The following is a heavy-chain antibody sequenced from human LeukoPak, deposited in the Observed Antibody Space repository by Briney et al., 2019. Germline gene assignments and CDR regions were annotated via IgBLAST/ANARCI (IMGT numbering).Heavy chain of an antibody. V-gene: IGHV1-46*01. J-gene: IGHJ4*02. Sequence: ASVKVSCKASGYTFTSYYMHWARQAPGRGLEWMGIINPSGGSTSYAQKFQGRVTMTRDMSTSTVYMELSSLRSEDTAVYYCARESAARHCDYWGQGTLVTVSS. D-gene: IGHD6-6*01. CDR1: GYTFTSYY. CDR2: INPSGGST. CDR3: ARESAARHCDY.